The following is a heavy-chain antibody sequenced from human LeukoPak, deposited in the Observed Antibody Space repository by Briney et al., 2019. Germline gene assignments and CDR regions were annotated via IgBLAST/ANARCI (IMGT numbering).Heavy chain of an antibody. Sequence: GGSLRLSCAASGFTFSSYCMSWVRQAPGKGLEWVSHIGVGGDTDFADSVKGRFTISRDNSKKTLYLQMNSLTADDTALYYCAKDLHDSWAVDYWGPGILVTVSS. V-gene: IGHV3-23*01. CDR2: IGVGGDT. D-gene: IGHD3-3*01. CDR1: GFTFSSYC. CDR3: AKDLHDSWAVDY. J-gene: IGHJ4*02.